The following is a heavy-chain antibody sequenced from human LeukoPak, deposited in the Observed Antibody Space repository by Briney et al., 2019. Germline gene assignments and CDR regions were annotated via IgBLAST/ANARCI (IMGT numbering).Heavy chain of an antibody. CDR1: GYTFTSYY. Sequence: ASVKVSRKASGYTFTSYYMHWVRQAPGHGLVWMGIIFPSGGGTSYAQKFQGRVTMTRDTSTSTVYMELSSLTSEDTAVYYCARAYSGYSIDFWGQGTLVTVSS. D-gene: IGHD3-22*01. V-gene: IGHV1-46*01. J-gene: IGHJ4*02. CDR2: IFPSGGGT. CDR3: ARAYSGYSIDF.